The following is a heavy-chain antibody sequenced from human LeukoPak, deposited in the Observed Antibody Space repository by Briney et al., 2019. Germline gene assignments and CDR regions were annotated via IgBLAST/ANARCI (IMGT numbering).Heavy chain of an antibody. CDR3: AGASIAVAGKGRGYYYYYMDV. J-gene: IGHJ6*03. CDR1: GGSISSYY. Sequence: SSETLSLTCTVSGGSISSYYWSWIRQPPGKGLEWIGFIYYSGSTNYNPSLKSRVTISVDTSKNQFSLKLSSVTAADTAVYYCAGASIAVAGKGRGYYYYYMDVWGKGTTVTISS. D-gene: IGHD6-19*01. CDR2: IYYSGST. V-gene: IGHV4-59*08.